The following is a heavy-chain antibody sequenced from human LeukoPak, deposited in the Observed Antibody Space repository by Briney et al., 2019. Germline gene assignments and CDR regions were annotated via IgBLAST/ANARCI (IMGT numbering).Heavy chain of an antibody. CDR2: INPNSGGT. D-gene: IGHD6-13*01. CDR1: GYTFTNYY. J-gene: IGHJ4*02. V-gene: IGHV1-2*02. CDR3: ASHPVYSSSWYYFDY. Sequence: ASVKVSCKASGYTFTNYYMHWVRQAPGQGLEWMGWINPNSGGTNYAQKFQGRVTMTMDTSISTSYMELSRLRYDDTAVYYCASHPVYSSSWYYFDYWGQGTLVTVSS.